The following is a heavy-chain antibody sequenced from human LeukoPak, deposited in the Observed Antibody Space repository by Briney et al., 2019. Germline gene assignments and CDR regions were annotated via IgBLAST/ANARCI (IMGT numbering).Heavy chain of an antibody. CDR3: GRPCPHCSAEH. V-gene: IGHV4-39*01. J-gene: IGHJ4*02. Sequence: KPSETLSLTCTVSGGSISDSIYSWGWIRQPPGRGLEWIANIHYSGEAYYHPSLRRRVTISVDTSNNQFSMKVTSVTAGDTSVYYCGRPCPHCSAEHWGQGTLVTVSS. CDR2: IHYSGEA. D-gene: IGHD3-10*02. CDR1: GGSISDSIYS.